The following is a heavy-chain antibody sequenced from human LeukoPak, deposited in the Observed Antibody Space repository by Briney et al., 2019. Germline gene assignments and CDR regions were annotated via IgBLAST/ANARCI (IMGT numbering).Heavy chain of an antibody. CDR1: RFVFSTYA. CDR2: ISSSSSYI. J-gene: IGHJ5*02. CDR3: ARDSYYYDSSGYYP. Sequence: GGSLRLSCAASRFVFSTYAMSWVRQAPGKGLEWVSSISSSSSYIYYADSVKGRFTISRDNAKNSLYLQMNSLRAEDTAVYYCARDSYYYDSSGYYPWGQGTLVTVSS. V-gene: IGHV3-21*01. D-gene: IGHD3-22*01.